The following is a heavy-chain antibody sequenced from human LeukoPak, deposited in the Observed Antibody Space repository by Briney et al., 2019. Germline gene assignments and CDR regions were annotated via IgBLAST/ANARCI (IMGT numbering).Heavy chain of an antibody. CDR3: ARLAAAGKVNYYYYYMDV. J-gene: IGHJ6*03. D-gene: IGHD6-13*01. CDR1: GYSFTSYW. Sequence: GESLKISCKGSGYSFTSYWIGWVRQLPGKGLEWMGIIYPGDSDTRYSPSFQGQVTISADKSISTAYLQWSSLKASDTAMYYCARLAAAGKVNYYYYYMDVWGKGTTVTVSS. V-gene: IGHV5-51*01. CDR2: IYPGDSDT.